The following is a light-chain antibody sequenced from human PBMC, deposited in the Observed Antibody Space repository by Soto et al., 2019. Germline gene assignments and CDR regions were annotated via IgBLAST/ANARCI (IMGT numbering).Light chain of an antibody. CDR3: QQYNNWPPWT. CDR1: QSVRSD. V-gene: IGKV3-15*01. Sequence: EIVLTQSPGTLSLSPGEIATLSCRASQSVRSDYLAWYQQKPGQAPRLLIYGASTRATGIPARFSGSGSGTEFTLTISSLQSEDFAVYYCQQYNNWPPWTFGQGTKVDI. J-gene: IGKJ1*01. CDR2: GAS.